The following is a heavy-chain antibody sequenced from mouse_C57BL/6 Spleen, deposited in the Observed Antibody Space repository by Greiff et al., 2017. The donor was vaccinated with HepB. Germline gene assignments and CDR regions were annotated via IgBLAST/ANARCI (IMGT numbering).Heavy chain of an antibody. CDR2: IDPNSGGT. V-gene: IGHV1-72*01. CDR3: ARLTGQAVGSYYAMDY. J-gene: IGHJ4*01. D-gene: IGHD3-2*02. Sequence: VQLQQPGAELVKPGASVKLSCKASGYTFTSYWMHWVKQRPGRGLEWIGRIDPNSGGTTYNEKFKSKATLTVDQPSSTAYMQLSSLTSEDAAVDDCARLTGQAVGSYYAMDYWGQGTSVTVSS. CDR1: GYTFTSYW.